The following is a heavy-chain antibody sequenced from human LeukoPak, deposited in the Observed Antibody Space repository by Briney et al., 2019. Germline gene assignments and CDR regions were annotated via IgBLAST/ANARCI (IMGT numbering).Heavy chain of an antibody. CDR2: IYYTGST. V-gene: IGHV4-59*01. CDR1: GGSINNFY. D-gene: IGHD6-19*01. Sequence: SETVSLTCTVSGGSINNFYWSWLRQLPGKGLEWVGYIYYTGSTHYNPSLKTRVTISLDTSKNQFSLKLSSVTAADTAVYYCARRHSSGWYLDYWGQGTLVTVSS. J-gene: IGHJ4*02. CDR3: ARRHSSGWYLDY.